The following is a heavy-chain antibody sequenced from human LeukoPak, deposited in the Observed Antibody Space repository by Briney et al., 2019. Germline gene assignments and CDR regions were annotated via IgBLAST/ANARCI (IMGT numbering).Heavy chain of an antibody. Sequence: PSGTLSLTCAVSGGSMSSSHWWSWVRQPPGKGLEWIGQIYHSGSTNYNPSLKSRVTILVDTSKNQFSLKLSSVTAADTAVYYCARTPDITMVRGVKGRKNWFDPWGQGTLVTVSS. CDR2: IYHSGST. J-gene: IGHJ5*02. V-gene: IGHV4-4*02. CDR3: ARTPDITMVRGVKGRKNWFDP. CDR1: GGSMSSSHW. D-gene: IGHD3-10*01.